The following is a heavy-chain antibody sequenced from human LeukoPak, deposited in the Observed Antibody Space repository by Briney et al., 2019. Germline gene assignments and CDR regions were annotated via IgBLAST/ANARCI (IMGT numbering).Heavy chain of an antibody. CDR1: GFTFSSYA. CDR3: AKDRGYSYGAHYDVLTGYYS. CDR2: ISGSGGST. Sequence: GGSLRLSCAASGFTFSSYAMSWIRQAPGKGLEWVSGISGSGGSTFYPDSARGRFTISRDNAKNTLYLQMNSLRADDTAVYYCAKDRGYSYGAHYDVLTGYYSWGQGTLVTVSS. J-gene: IGHJ5*02. V-gene: IGHV3-23*01. D-gene: IGHD3-9*01.